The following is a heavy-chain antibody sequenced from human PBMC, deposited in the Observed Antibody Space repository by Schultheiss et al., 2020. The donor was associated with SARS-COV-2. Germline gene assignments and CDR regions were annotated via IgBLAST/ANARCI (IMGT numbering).Heavy chain of an antibody. Sequence: GGSLRLSCAASGFTVSSNYMSWVRQAPGKGLEWVAVISYDGSNKYYADSVKGRFTMSRDNSKNTLYLQMNSLRAEDTAVYYCARDYYGMDVWGQGTTVTVSS. CDR1: GFTVSSNY. CDR3: ARDYYGMDV. J-gene: IGHJ6*02. V-gene: IGHV3-30-3*01. CDR2: ISYDGSNK.